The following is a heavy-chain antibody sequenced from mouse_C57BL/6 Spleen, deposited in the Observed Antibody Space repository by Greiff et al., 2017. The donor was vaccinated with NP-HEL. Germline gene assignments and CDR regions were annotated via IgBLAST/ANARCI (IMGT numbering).Heavy chain of an antibody. Sequence: QVQLQQPGAELVRPGTSVKLSCKASGYTFSSYWMHWVKQRPGQGLEWIGVIDPSDSYTNYNQKFKGKATLTVDTSSSTAYMQLSSLTSEDSAVYYCARSMVTPLFDYWGQGTTLTVSS. D-gene: IGHD2-2*01. J-gene: IGHJ2*01. CDR2: IDPSDSYT. CDR3: ARSMVTPLFDY. V-gene: IGHV1-59*01. CDR1: GYTFSSYW.